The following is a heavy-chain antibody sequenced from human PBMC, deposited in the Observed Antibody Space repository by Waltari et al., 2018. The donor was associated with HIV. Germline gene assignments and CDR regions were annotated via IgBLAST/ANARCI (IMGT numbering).Heavy chain of an antibody. CDR3: ASARETMGVDFDS. J-gene: IGHJ4*02. D-gene: IGHD3-10*01. CDR1: GVSFTSYT. V-gene: IGHV1-69*02. CDR2: ISPVTNRP. Sequence: QVQLVQSGAEVKEAGSSVKVSCKASGVSFTSYTFHWVRQAPGQGLEWMGRISPVTNRPNCAQKFQGRVTCRADKLKNTGYRERNNRKAGDTAVDVGASARETMGVDFDSRGLGTLVSVAS.